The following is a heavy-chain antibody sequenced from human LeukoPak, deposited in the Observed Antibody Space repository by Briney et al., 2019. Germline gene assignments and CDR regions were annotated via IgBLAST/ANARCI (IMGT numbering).Heavy chain of an antibody. Sequence: GGSLRLSCAASGFTFSSYSMNWVRQAPGKGLEWVSSISSSSSYIYYADSVKGRFTISRDNAKNSLYLQMNSLRAEDTAVYYCARGPVMITFGGVTVEYYYYYYMDVWGKGTTVTISS. J-gene: IGHJ6*03. D-gene: IGHD3-16*02. V-gene: IGHV3-21*01. CDR3: ARGPVMITFGGVTVEYYYYYYMDV. CDR2: ISSSSSYI. CDR1: GFTFSSYS.